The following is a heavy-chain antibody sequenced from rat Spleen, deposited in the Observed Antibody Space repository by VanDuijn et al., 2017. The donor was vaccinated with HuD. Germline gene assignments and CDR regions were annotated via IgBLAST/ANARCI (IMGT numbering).Heavy chain of an antibody. J-gene: IGHJ2*01. CDR1: GFTFSKYD. V-gene: IGHV5-25*01. D-gene: IGHD1-5*01. CDR3: TRQGIGRSLDY. Sequence: EVQVVESGGGIVQPGRSMKLSCAASGFTFSKYDMVWVRQAPTKGLKWVASISYDGSTPYYRDSVKGRFTVSRDNAKSTLYLQMGSLRSEDTATYYCTRQGIGRSLDYWGQGVMVTVSS. CDR2: ISYDGSTP.